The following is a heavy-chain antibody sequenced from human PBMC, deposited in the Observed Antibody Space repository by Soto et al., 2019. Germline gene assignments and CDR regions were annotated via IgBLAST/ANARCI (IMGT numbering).Heavy chain of an antibody. J-gene: IGHJ3*02. Sequence: EVQLVESGGGLVQPGRSLRLSCAASGFTFDDYAMHWVRQAPGKGLEWVSGISWNSGSIGYADSVKGRFTISRDNAKNSLYLQMNSLRAEDTAVYYCARGSDDSHWTGAFDIWGQGTMVTVSS. D-gene: IGHD3-22*01. CDR1: GFTFDDYA. CDR2: ISWNSGSI. CDR3: ARGSDDSHWTGAFDI. V-gene: IGHV3-9*01.